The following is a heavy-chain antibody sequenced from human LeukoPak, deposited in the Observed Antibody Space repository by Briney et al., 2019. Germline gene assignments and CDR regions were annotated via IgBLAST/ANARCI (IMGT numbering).Heavy chain of an antibody. V-gene: IGHV3-30*02. J-gene: IGHJ4*02. CDR1: GFTFSSYG. CDR2: IRYDGSNK. CDR3: AKTGNPTQYYDFWSGYYDLDY. D-gene: IGHD3-3*01. Sequence: GGSLRLSCAASGFTFSSYGMHWVRQAPGKGLEWVAFIRYDGSNKYYADSVKGRFTISRDNSKNTLYLQMNSLRAEDTAVYYCAKTGNPTQYYDFWSGYYDLDYWGQGTLVTVSS.